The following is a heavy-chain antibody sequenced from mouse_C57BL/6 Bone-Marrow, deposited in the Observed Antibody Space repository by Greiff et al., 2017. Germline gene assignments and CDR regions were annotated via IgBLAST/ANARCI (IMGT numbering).Heavy chain of an antibody. V-gene: IGHV14-4*01. CDR3: TALSYFDY. CDR2: IDPENGDT. J-gene: IGHJ2*01. Sequence: EVQGVESGAELVRPGASVKLSCTASGFNIKDDYMHWVKQRPEQGLEWIGWIDPENGDTEYASKFQGKATITADTSSNTAYLQLSSLTSEDTAVYYCTALSYFDYWGQGTTLTVSS. CDR1: GFNIKDDY.